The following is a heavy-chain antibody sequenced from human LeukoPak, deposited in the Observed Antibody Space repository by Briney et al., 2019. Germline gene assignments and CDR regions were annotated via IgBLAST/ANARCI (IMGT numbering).Heavy chain of an antibody. CDR3: ARGYNWNSFDY. CDR2: ISSSSSTI. D-gene: IGHD1-7*01. Sequence: GGSLRLSCAASGFTFSSYSMNWVRQAPGKGLEWVSSISSSSSTIYYADSVKGRFTISRDNAKNSLYLQMNSLRAEDTAVYYCARGYNWNSFDYWGQGTLVTVSS. CDR1: GFTFSSYS. V-gene: IGHV3-48*04. J-gene: IGHJ4*02.